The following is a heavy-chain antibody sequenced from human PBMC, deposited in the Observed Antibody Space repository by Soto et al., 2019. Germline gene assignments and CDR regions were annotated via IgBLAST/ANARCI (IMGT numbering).Heavy chain of an antibody. CDR1: GYTFTSYG. D-gene: IGHD6-6*01. V-gene: IGHV1-18*01. CDR3: ARISCVGRLCSFSSDIFQH. Sequence: QVQLVQSGAEVKKPGASVKVSCKASGYTFTSYGISWVRQAPGQGLEWMGWISAYNGNTNYVQKLHGRVTMTTDTSTSPAYMELRSLRSDDTAVYYCARISCVGRLCSFSSDIFQHWGQGTLVTVSS. J-gene: IGHJ1*01. CDR2: ISAYNGNT.